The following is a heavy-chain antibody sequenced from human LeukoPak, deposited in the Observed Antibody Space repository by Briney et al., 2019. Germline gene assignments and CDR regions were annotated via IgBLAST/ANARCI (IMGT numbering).Heavy chain of an antibody. CDR2: INPNSGFT. V-gene: IGHV1-2*02. CDR3: AKFADWCSSSCLSFDY. J-gene: IGHJ4*02. Sequence: AASVKVSCQASGITFTSYDFNWVRQAPGQGLEWMGWINPNSGFTYYAHKFQGRVTMTRDTSNNTAYMELTRLRSDDTAVYYCAKFADWCSSSCLSFDYWGQGTLVTVSS. D-gene: IGHD2-2*01. CDR1: GITFTSYD.